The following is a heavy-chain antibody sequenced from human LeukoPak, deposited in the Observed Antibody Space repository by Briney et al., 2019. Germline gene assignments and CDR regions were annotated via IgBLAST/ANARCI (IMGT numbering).Heavy chain of an antibody. Sequence: GGSLRLSCAASGFTFSSYAMSWVRQAPGKGLEWVSAISGSGGSTYYADSVKGRFTISRDNSKNTLYLRMNSLRAEDTAVYYCAKDGDAVAGIDPYYFDYWGQGTLVTVSS. V-gene: IGHV3-23*01. CDR2: ISGSGGST. CDR3: AKDGDAVAGIDPYYFDY. CDR1: GFTFSSYA. D-gene: IGHD6-19*01. J-gene: IGHJ4*02.